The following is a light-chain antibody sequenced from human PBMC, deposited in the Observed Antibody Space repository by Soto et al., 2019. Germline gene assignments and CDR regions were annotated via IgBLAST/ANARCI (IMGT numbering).Light chain of an antibody. CDR1: SSDVGGYNY. V-gene: IGLV2-14*01. CDR2: EVS. CDR3: SSYTSSSPAL. Sequence: QSVLTQPASVSGSPGQSITISCTGTSSDVGGYNYVSWYQQHPGKAPKLMIYEVSNRPSGVSNRFSGSKSGNTASLTISGLQAEDEADYYSSSYTSSSPALFGTGPKFTVL. J-gene: IGLJ1*01.